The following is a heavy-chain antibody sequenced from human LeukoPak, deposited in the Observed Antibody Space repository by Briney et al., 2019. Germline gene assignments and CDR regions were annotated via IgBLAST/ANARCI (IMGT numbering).Heavy chain of an antibody. V-gene: IGHV4-34*01. Sequence: PSETLSLTCAVYGGPFSGYYWSWIRQPPGKGREWIGEINHSGRPNYNPSLKSRVTISVDTSKNQFSLKLSSVTAADTAVYYCARGGYYDFWSGYRYYYMDVWGKGTTVTVSS. CDR3: ARGGYYDFWSGYRYYYMDV. D-gene: IGHD3-3*01. J-gene: IGHJ6*03. CDR2: INHSGRP. CDR1: GGPFSGYY.